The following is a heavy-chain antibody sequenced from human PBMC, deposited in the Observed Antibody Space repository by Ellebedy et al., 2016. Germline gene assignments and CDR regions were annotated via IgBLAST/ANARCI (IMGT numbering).Heavy chain of an antibody. D-gene: IGHD5-24*01. CDR1: GFSLPTTREV. CDR2: TYGNDDK. Sequence: SGPTLVKPTPTLTLTSTFSGFSLPTTREVVGWVRQPPGKALEWVAFTYGNDDKRYSLSLRSRVTITKDSSKNQVVLTMANMDPVDTATYYCAYQATDTSVDYWGQGLLVTVSS. J-gene: IGHJ4*02. CDR3: AYQATDTSVDY. V-gene: IGHV2-5*01.